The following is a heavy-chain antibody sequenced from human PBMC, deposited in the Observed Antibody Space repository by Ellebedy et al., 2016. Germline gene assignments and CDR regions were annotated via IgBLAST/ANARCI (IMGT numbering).Heavy chain of an antibody. V-gene: IGHV3-7*03. D-gene: IGHD3-16*01. J-gene: IGHJ5*02. CDR1: GFAFTNYW. CDR3: ARGQGYITFGGGVLTRGNWFDP. Sequence: GGSLRLSXAASGFAFTNYWMYWLRQSPEKGLEWVANIKQDGREKSYADSVKGRFAISRDNAKNSLDLQMNSLRAEDTAVYYCARGQGYITFGGGVLTRGNWFDPWGQGTLVSVSS. CDR2: IKQDGREK.